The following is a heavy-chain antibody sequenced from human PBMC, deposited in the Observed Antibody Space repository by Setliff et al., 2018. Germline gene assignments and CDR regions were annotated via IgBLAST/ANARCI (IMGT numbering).Heavy chain of an antibody. Sequence: ASVKVSCKTSGYTFNTFGISWVRRAPGQGLDWMGWISPYYGSTDYAQKFQGRVTMTTDTSTSTAYMELTRLTTDDTALYYCVRGQGPRTVVAIPFDHWGQGTLVTVSS. D-gene: IGHD3-22*01. CDR3: VRGQGPRTVVAIPFDH. CDR1: GYTFNTFG. V-gene: IGHV1-18*01. J-gene: IGHJ4*02. CDR2: ISPYYGST.